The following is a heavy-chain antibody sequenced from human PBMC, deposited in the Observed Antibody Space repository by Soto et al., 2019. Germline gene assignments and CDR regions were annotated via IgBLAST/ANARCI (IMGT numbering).Heavy chain of an antibody. CDR1: GVSISSGGYS. D-gene: IGHD1-26*01. J-gene: IGHJ2*01. Sequence: QPQLEESGSGLVRPSQTLSLTCAVSGVSISSGGYSWNWIRQSPGKGLEWIGHIYHSGSTSYNPSLQSRLTISLRSDNEFSLTLTSVTAADTAVYYCARGRDGTYYYYWFFDIWGRGSLVTVSS. CDR3: ARGRDGTYYYYWFFDI. CDR2: IYHSGST. V-gene: IGHV4-30-2*06.